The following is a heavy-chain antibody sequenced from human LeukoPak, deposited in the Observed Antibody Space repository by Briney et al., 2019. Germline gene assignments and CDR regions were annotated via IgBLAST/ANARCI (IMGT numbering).Heavy chain of an antibody. CDR3: AKCEYQLTTIDY. Sequence: PGGSLRLSCAASGFTFSSYGMHWVRQAPGKGLEWVAVISYDGSNKYYADSVKGRFTISRDNSKNTLYLQMNSLRAEDTAVYYCAKCEYQLTTIDYWGQGTLVTVSS. CDR1: GFTFSSYG. D-gene: IGHD2-2*01. V-gene: IGHV3-30*18. CDR2: ISYDGSNK. J-gene: IGHJ4*02.